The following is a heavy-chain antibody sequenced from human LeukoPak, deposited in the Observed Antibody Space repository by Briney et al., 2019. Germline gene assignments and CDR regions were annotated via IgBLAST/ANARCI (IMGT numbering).Heavy chain of an antibody. CDR1: GYSFSSYW. Sequence: GESLKISCKGSGYSFSSYWIGWVRQLPGKGLEWMGIIYPGDSESTYSPSFQGQVTISADKSISTAYLQWSSLRASDTAIYYCAREGADTYDYAHGGFDIWGQGTMVTVSS. V-gene: IGHV5-51*01. CDR2: IYPGDSES. J-gene: IGHJ3*02. D-gene: IGHD4/OR15-4a*01. CDR3: AREGADTYDYAHGGFDI.